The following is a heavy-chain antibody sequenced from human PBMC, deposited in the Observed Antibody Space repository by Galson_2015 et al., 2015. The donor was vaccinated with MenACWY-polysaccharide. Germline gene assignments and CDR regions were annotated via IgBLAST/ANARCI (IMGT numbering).Heavy chain of an antibody. J-gene: IGHJ6*02. CDR2: IDWDDDK. D-gene: IGHD3-22*01. V-gene: IGHV2-70*01. CDR3: ARSRYYYDSSGSYYYYGMDV. Sequence: PALVKPTQTLTLPCTFSGFSLSTSGMCVSWIRQPPGKALEWLALIDWDDDKYYSTSLKTRLTISKDTSKNQVVLTMTNMDPVDTATYYCARSRYYYDSSGSYYYYGMDVWGQGTTVTVSS. CDR1: GFSLSTSGMC.